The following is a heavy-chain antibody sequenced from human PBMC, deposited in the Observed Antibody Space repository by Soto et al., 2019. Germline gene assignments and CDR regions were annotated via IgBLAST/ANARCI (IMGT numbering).Heavy chain of an antibody. V-gene: IGHV3-30-3*01. Sequence: QVQLVESGGGVVQPGRSLRLSCAASGFSLSSYAMHWVRQAPGKGLEWVAVISYDGINKYYADSVKGRFTISRDNSKSTRYLQMNSLRAEDTAVYYCATVGDAVSFEYWGQGTLVTVSS. CDR3: ATVGDAVSFEY. CDR1: GFSLSSYA. D-gene: IGHD3-16*01. CDR2: ISYDGINK. J-gene: IGHJ4*02.